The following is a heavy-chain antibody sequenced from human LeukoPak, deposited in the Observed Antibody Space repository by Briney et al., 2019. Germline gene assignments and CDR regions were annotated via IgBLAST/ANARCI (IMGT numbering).Heavy chain of an antibody. Sequence: GGSLRLSCAASGFIFSSYEMNWVRQAPGKGLEWVSYISSGGGTIYYADSVKGRFTVSRDNGKYSLYLQMNSLRAKDTAVYYCASLPSSGWYVSGNDFWGQGTLVTVSS. CDR1: GFIFSSYE. CDR3: ASLPSSGWYVSGNDF. V-gene: IGHV3-48*03. D-gene: IGHD6-19*01. CDR2: ISSGGGTI. J-gene: IGHJ4*02.